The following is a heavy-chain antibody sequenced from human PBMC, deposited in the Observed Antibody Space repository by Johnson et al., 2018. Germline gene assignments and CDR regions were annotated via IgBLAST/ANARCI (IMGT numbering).Heavy chain of an antibody. CDR1: GGSVSSYY. D-gene: IGHD4-17*01. CDR3: ARDRDYGDAFDI. J-gene: IGHJ3*02. Sequence: QVQLQESGPGLVKXSETLSLXCAVSGGSVSSYYWSWIRQPPGKGLEWIGYIYYSGSTNYTPSLKSRVPISLDTSKTQFPLKLSSVTAADTAVYYGARDRDYGDAFDIWGQGTMVTVSS. V-gene: IGHV4-59*02. CDR2: IYYSGST.